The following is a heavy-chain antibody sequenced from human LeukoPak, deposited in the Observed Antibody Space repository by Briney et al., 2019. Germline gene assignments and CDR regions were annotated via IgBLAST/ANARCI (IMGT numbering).Heavy chain of an antibody. CDR1: GFSFSNDW. V-gene: IGHV3-7*01. J-gene: IGHJ4*02. Sequence: GGSLRLSCAASGFSFSNDWMSWVRQAPGKGLEWVANIKKDGSEKYYVDSVKGRFTISRDNAKNSLYLQMNSLRAEDTAVYFCARDLHWNQLGLWGQGTLVTVSS. CDR2: IKKDGSEK. D-gene: IGHD1-1*01. CDR3: ARDLHWNQLGL.